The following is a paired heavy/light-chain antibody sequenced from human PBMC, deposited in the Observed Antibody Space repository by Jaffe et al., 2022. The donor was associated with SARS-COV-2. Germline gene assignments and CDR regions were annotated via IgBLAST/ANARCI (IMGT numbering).Heavy chain of an antibody. J-gene: IGHJ4*02. CDR1: GFTFSSYA. V-gene: IGHV3-30-3*01. D-gene: IGHD3-3*01. Sequence: QVQLVESGGGVVQPGRSLRLSCAASGFTFSSYAMNWVRQAPGKGLEWVAVVSYDGSNKYYADSVKVRFTIFRDNSKNTLYLQMNSLRAEDTAVYHCARAQTYDFWSAYDYWGQGTLVTVSS. CDR3: ARAQTYDFWSAYDY. CDR2: VSYDGSNK.
Light chain of an antibody. Sequence: EIVMTQSPATLSVSPGERATLSCRASQSVSSNLAWYQQKPGQAPRLLIYGASTRATAIPARFSGSGSGTEFTLTISSLQSEDFAVYYCQQYNNWPLTFGGGTKVEIK. CDR3: QQYNNWPLT. V-gene: IGKV3-15*01. CDR1: QSVSSN. J-gene: IGKJ4*01. CDR2: GAS.